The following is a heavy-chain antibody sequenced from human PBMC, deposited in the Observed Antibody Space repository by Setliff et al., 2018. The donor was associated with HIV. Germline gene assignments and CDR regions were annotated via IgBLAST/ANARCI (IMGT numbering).Heavy chain of an antibody. J-gene: IGHJ5*02. CDR2: IYISGST. D-gene: IGHD3-10*01. CDR1: GGSISTGSYY. V-gene: IGHV4-61*02. Sequence: SETLSLTCTVSGGSISTGSYYWSWIRQPAGKGLEWIGRIYISGSTDYTPSLKSRVTISVDTSKNQFSLKLSSVTAADTAVYYCARVGDYGSGGWFDPWGQGTLVTVSS. CDR3: ARVGDYGSGGWFDP.